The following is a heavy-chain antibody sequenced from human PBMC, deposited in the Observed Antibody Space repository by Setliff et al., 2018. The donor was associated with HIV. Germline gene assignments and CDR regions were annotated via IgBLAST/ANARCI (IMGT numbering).Heavy chain of an antibody. V-gene: IGHV4-4*09. J-gene: IGHJ4*02. D-gene: IGHD2-15*01. Sequence: SETLSLTCVVSDDSFSNYDWTWIRQPPGKALQWIGYISSSGTTNYNPSLRSRVTISIETSNTRFSLWLRSVTAADTATYFCARLGRAIDDGGSSLRLDFWGQGMLATVSS. CDR2: ISSSGTT. CDR1: DDSFSNYD. CDR3: ARLGRAIDDGGSSLRLDF.